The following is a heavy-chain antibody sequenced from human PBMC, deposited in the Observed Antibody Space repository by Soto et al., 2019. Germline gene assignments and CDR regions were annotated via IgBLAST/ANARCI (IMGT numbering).Heavy chain of an antibody. J-gene: IGHJ5*02. D-gene: IGHD6-13*01. CDR1: GYTFTSYY. CDR2: INPSGRST. V-gene: IGHV1-46*01. Sequence: GASVKVSCKASGYTFTSYYMHWVPQAPGQGHEWMGIINPSGRSTSYTQKFQGRVTMTRHTSTGTVYMELSSLRSEDTAVYYCARDYSSSWYGGFDPWGQGTLVTVSS. CDR3: ARDYSSSWYGGFDP.